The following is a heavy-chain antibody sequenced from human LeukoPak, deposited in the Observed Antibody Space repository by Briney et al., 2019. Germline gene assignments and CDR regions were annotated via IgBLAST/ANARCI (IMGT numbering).Heavy chain of an antibody. J-gene: IGHJ4*02. V-gene: IGHV4-34*01. D-gene: IGHD5-24*01. Sequence: SETLSLTCAVYGGSFSGYYWSWIRQPPGKGLEWIGEINHSGGTNYNPSLKSRVTISVDTSKNQFSLKLSSVTAADTAVYYCARGDGYNIMNDYWGQGTLVTVSS. CDR1: GGSFSGYY. CDR2: INHSGGT. CDR3: ARGDGYNIMNDY.